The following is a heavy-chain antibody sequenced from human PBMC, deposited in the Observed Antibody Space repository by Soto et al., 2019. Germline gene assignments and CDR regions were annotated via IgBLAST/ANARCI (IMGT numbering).Heavy chain of an antibody. J-gene: IGHJ1*01. D-gene: IGHD4-4*01. Sequence: QVQLVESGGGVVQPGRSLRLSCAASGFTFSSYGMHWVRQAPGKGLEWVTLISSDGNKKYYGDSVQGRFTISRDNSKNTLYLEMDSLRPEDTAIYYCVKDQRGSNYGYFQYWGQGTLVTVSS. CDR1: GFTFSSYG. CDR2: ISSDGNKK. V-gene: IGHV3-30*18. CDR3: VKDQRGSNYGYFQY.